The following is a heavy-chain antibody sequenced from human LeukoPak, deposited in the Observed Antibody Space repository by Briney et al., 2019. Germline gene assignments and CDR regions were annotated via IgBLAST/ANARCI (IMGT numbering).Heavy chain of an antibody. Sequence: SETLSLTCTVSGDSISGYHWSWVRQSPVKGLEFIGYILYSGSTNYNPALKSRVTISVDTSKNQFSLRLSSVTAADTAVYYCARVCYGDYFDYWGQGTLVTVSS. J-gene: IGHJ4*02. CDR2: ILYSGST. CDR3: ARVCYGDYFDY. V-gene: IGHV4-59*08. D-gene: IGHD4-17*01. CDR1: GDSISGYH.